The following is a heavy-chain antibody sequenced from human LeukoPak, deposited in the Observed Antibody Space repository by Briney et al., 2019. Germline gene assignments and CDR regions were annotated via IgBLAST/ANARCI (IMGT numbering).Heavy chain of an antibody. V-gene: IGHV4-59*08. J-gene: IGHJ5*02. CDR2: IYYSGST. CDR1: GGSISSYY. Sequence: SETLSLTCTVCGGSISSYYWSWIRQPPGKGLEWIGYIYYSGSTNYNPSLKSRVTISVDTSKNQLSLKLSSVTAADTAVYYCARQVRGPLFPRTTRQWERGWFDPWAREPWSPSPQ. D-gene: IGHD1-26*01. CDR3: ARQVRGPLFPRTTRQWERGWFDP.